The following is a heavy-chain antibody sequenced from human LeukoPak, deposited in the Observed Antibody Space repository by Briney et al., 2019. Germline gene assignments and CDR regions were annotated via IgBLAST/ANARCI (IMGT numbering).Heavy chain of an antibody. CDR1: GYTFTVYY. J-gene: IGHJ4*02. CDR3: ARDRGDPYSFDY. CDR2: INPNRGGT. D-gene: IGHD2-21*01. Sequence: GASVSVSCKASGYTFTVYYMHWVRQASGQGLEYMGWINPNRGGTDYAQKFQGRVTMTRDTSITTAYMELSRLTSDDTAVYYCARDRGDPYSFDYWGQGTMVTVSS. V-gene: IGHV1-2*02.